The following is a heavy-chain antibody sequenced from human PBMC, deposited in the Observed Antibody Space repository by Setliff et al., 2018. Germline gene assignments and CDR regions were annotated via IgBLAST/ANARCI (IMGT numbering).Heavy chain of an antibody. V-gene: IGHV3-23*01. CDR1: GFTFSDYY. CDR3: AKDLGVNFGELIA. J-gene: IGHJ5*02. Sequence: GSLRLSCAASGFTFSDYYMSWIRQAPGKGLEWVSGVSGSGVNTFYADSVKGRFTISRDDSKNTLYLQMNSLRTEDTALYYCAKDLGVNFGELIAWGQGTLVTVSS. D-gene: IGHD3-10*01. CDR2: VSGSGVNT.